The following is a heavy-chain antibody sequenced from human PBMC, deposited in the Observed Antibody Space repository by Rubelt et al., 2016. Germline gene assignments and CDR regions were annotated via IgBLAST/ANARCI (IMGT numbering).Heavy chain of an antibody. J-gene: IGHJ4*02. CDR1: GYSISSGYH. Sequence: QVQLQESGPGLVKPSETLSLTCTVSGYSISSGYHWAWIRQPPGRGLEWIGSIFHNGNTYYNPSLKSRVTISLDTSKNQFSLKLTSVTAADTAVYYCARGYGSGSYWNYWGQGTLVSVSS. D-gene: IGHD3-10*01. CDR2: IFHNGNT. V-gene: IGHV4-38-2*02. CDR3: ARGYGSGSYWNY.